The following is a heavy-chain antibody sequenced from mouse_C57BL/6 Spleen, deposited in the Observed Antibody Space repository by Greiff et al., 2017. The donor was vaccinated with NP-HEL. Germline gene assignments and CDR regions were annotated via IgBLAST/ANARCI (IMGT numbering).Heavy chain of an antibody. J-gene: IGHJ4*01. CDR3: ARRDGYYPFYAMDY. V-gene: IGHV5-17*01. CDR2: ISSGSSTI. D-gene: IGHD2-3*01. CDR1: GFTFSDYG. Sequence: EVHLVESGGGLVKPGGSLKLSCAASGFTFSDYGMHWVRQAPEKGLEWVAYISSGSSTIYYADTVKGRFTISRDNAKNTLFLQMTSLRSEDTAMYYCARRDGYYPFYAMDYWGQGTSVTVSS.